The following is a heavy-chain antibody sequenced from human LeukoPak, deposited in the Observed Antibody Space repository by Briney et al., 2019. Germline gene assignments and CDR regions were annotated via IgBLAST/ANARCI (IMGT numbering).Heavy chain of an antibody. CDR2: IDSSGNT. V-gene: IGHV4-61*03. Sequence: SETLSLTCTVSVGSVTSVGYFWSWIRQPPGKGLEWIGDIDSSGNTKYEPSLKSRVTISVDTSKNHFSLNLNSVTDADTAVYFCARDDSGFDSWGQGNLVIVSS. CDR1: VGSVTSVGYF. J-gene: IGHJ4*02. CDR3: ARDDSGFDS. D-gene: IGHD3-3*01.